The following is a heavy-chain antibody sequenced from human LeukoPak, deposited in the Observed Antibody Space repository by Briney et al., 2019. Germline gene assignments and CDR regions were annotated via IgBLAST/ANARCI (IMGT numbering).Heavy chain of an antibody. V-gene: IGHV3-23*01. CDR3: AKLGTRGFYFDY. J-gene: IGHJ4*02. D-gene: IGHD3-16*01. Sequence: GGSLRLACAASGFTFSSYAMSWVRQAPGKGLEWVSTISGSGGSTYYADSVKGRFTISRDNSKNTLYLQMNSLRAEDTAVYYCAKLGTRGFYFDYWGQGTLVTVSS. CDR1: GFTFSSYA. CDR2: ISGSGGST.